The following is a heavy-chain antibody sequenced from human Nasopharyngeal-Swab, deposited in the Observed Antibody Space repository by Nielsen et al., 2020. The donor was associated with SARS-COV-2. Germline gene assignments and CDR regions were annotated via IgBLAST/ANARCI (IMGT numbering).Heavy chain of an antibody. Sequence: GESLKISCAASGFTFSSYSMNWVRQAPGKGLEWVSSISSSSSYIYYADSVKGRFTISRDNAKNSLYLQMNSLRAEDTAVYYCARGVLRYFDWLLSPPQGYYGMDVWGQGTTVTVSS. CDR2: ISSSSSYI. CDR1: GFTFSSYS. D-gene: IGHD3-9*01. V-gene: IGHV3-21*01. J-gene: IGHJ6*02. CDR3: ARGVLRYFDWLLSPPQGYYGMDV.